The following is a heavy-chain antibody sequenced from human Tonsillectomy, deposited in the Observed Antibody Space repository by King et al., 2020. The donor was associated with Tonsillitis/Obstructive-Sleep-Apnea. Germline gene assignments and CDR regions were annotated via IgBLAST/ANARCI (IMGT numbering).Heavy chain of an antibody. CDR3: TRQGMDV. CDR1: GFNFGEYV. V-gene: IGHV3-49*05. CDR2: IRSNTYGGTA. J-gene: IGHJ6*04. Sequence: VQLVESGGGLAKPGRSLRLACTASGFNFGEYVLTWFRLAPGRGLEWVGFIRSNTYGGTAEYAASVKGRFSISRDDSKSIAYLQMNSLKTEDTAVYYCTRQGMDVWGRGTTVTVSS.